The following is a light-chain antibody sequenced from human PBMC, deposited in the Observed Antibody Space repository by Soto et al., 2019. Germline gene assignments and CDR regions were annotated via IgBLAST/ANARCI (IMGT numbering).Light chain of an antibody. CDR3: VQATHFPWT. Sequence: EIVLTQAPLSSPVTLGQPASISCTSSESLLHRNGNTYLRWLHQRPGQPPRLLIYHVSSRFSGIPDRFSGSGRGRHVTVRISRVEAGDVVLYYCVQATHFPWTVGQGTGVEV. CDR1: ESLLHRNGNTY. J-gene: IGKJ1*01. V-gene: IGKV2-24*01. CDR2: HVS.